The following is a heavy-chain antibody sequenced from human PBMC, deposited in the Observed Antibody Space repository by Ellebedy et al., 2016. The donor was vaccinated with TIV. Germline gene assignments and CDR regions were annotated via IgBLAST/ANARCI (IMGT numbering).Heavy chain of an antibody. CDR1: GGSISNTSYY. CDR2: VYYSGYT. J-gene: IGHJ6*03. V-gene: IGHV4-39*01. D-gene: IGHD6-25*01. Sequence: SETLSLXXSVSGGSISNTSYYWGWIRQPPGKRLEWIASVYYSGYTYYNPSLESRVTMSADTSKNQFSLKLTSVTAADTAVYYCARQSGIAAGDYYMDVWGKGTTVIVSS. CDR3: ARQSGIAAGDYYMDV.